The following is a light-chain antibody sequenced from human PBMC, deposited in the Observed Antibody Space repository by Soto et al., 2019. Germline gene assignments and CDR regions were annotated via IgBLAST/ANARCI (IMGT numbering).Light chain of an antibody. V-gene: IGKV3-20*01. CDR3: QQYGSAYT. Sequence: ELVLTQSPGTLSFSPGERATLSCRASQSVNSNYFAWYQQKPGQAHRLLIYGASNMATGIPDRFSGSGSGTESTLTISRLEPEDFAVYYCQQYGSAYTFGQGTKLEIK. CDR1: QSVNSNY. J-gene: IGKJ2*01. CDR2: GAS.